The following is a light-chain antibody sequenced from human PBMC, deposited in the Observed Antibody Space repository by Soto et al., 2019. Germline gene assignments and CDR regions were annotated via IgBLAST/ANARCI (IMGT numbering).Light chain of an antibody. J-gene: IGKJ2*01. V-gene: IGKV3-20*01. CDR1: QSVSSSY. CDR3: QQYGSSGYT. CDR2: GAS. Sequence: EIVLTQSPGTLSLSPGERATLSCRASQSVSSSYLAWYQQKPGQAPRLLIYGASSRATGIPDRFSGSGSGTDFTLTISRLEPEVFAVYYCQQYGSSGYTFGQGPSWRSN.